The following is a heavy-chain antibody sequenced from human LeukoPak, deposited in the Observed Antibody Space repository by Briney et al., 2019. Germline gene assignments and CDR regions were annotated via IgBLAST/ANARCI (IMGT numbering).Heavy chain of an antibody. V-gene: IGHV4-59*01. CDR1: GGSISSYY. CDR2: IYYSGST. J-gene: IGHJ4*02. CDR3: ARDMNLDFWSGYSGY. D-gene: IGHD3-3*01. Sequence: SETLSLTCTVSGGSISSYYWSWIRQPPGKGLEWIGYIYYSGSTNYNPSLKSRVTISVDTSKNQFSLKLSSVTAADTAVYYCARDMNLDFWSGYSGYWGQGTLVTVSS.